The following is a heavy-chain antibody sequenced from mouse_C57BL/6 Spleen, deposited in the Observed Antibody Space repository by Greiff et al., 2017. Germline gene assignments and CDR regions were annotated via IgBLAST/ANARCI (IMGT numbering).Heavy chain of an antibody. J-gene: IGHJ3*01. V-gene: IGHV1-53*01. Sequence: QVQLQQPGTELVKPGASVELSCKASGYTFTSYWMHWVKQRPGQGLEWIGNINPSNGGTNYNEKFKSKATLTVDKSSSTAYMQLSSLTSEDSAVYYCARSLYYYGSSSQFAYWGQGTLVTVSA. CDR1: GYTFTSYW. CDR2: INPSNGGT. CDR3: ARSLYYYGSSSQFAY. D-gene: IGHD1-1*01.